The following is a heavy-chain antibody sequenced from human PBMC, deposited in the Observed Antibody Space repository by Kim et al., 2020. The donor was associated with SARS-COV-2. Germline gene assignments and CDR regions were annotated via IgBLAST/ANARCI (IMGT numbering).Heavy chain of an antibody. CDR3: ARVPPWTRYFDY. J-gene: IGHJ4*02. CDR1: GGSFSGYY. CDR2: INHSGST. Sequence: SETLSLTCAVYGGSFSGYYWSWIRQPPGKGLEWIGEINHSGSTNYNPSLKSRVTISVDTSKNQFSLKLSSVTAADTAVYYCARVPPWTRYFDYWGQGTLVTVSS. D-gene: IGHD1-1*01. V-gene: IGHV4-34*01.